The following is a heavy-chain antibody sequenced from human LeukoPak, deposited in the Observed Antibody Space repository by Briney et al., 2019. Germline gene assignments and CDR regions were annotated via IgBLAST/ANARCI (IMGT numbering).Heavy chain of an antibody. CDR2: IYHSGST. CDR3: ARDQSSWYLRFDY. Sequence: SETLSLTCAVSGYSISSGYYWGWIRQPPGKGLEWIGSIYHSGSTYYNPSLKSRVTISVDTSKNQFSLKLSSVTAADTAVYYCARDQSSWYLRFDYWGQGTLVTVSS. D-gene: IGHD6-13*01. V-gene: IGHV4-38-2*02. J-gene: IGHJ4*02. CDR1: GYSISSGYY.